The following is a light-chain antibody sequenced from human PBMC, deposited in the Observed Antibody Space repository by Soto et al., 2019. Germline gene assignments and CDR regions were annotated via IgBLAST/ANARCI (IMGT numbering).Light chain of an antibody. CDR1: QSISSY. CDR2: AAS. Sequence: DIQMTQSPSSLSASVGDRVTITCRASQSISSYLNWYQQKPGKAPKLLIYAASSLQSGVPSRFSGSGSGTDFTLTISSLQPEDFATYYCLQDHNYPRTFGQGTKVEIK. J-gene: IGKJ1*01. CDR3: LQDHNYPRT. V-gene: IGKV1-39*01.